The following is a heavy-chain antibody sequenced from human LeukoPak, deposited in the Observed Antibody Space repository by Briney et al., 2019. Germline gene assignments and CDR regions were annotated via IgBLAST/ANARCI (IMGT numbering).Heavy chain of an antibody. D-gene: IGHD3-22*01. CDR2: IRSTANGYAT. Sequence: GGSLRLSCAASGFTFSGSALHWVRQASGKGLEWVGRIRSTANGYATAYAASVRGRFTIPRDNSKNTLYVQLNSLRPDDTAVYYCAKDSSDYYFDYWGQGTLVTVSS. CDR1: GFTFSGSA. CDR3: AKDSSDYYFDY. V-gene: IGHV3-73*01. J-gene: IGHJ4*02.